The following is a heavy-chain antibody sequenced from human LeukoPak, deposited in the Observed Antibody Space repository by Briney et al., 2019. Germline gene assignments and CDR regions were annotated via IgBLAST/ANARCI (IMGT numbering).Heavy chain of an antibody. Sequence: SQTLSLTCTVSGDSISSGGYHWSWIRQHPGKGLEWIGYIYHSGTTYYNPSLKSRVTISIDTSNNQFSLKVSSVTAADTAMYFCARYDGSAKGGWFDPWGQGILVTVS. D-gene: IGHD3-10*01. CDR3: ARYDGSAKGGWFDP. CDR2: IYHSGTT. V-gene: IGHV4-31*03. J-gene: IGHJ5*02. CDR1: GDSISSGGYH.